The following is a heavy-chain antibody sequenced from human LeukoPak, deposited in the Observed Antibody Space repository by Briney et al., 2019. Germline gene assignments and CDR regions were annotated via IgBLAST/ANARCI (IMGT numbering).Heavy chain of an antibody. Sequence: GASVKVSCKASGYTFTGYYMHWVRQAPGQGLEWMGWINPNSGGTNYAQKFQGRVTMTRDTSISTAYMELSRLRSDDTAVYYCATLDIVVVPAAPDYDYRGQGTLVTVSS. J-gene: IGHJ4*02. CDR3: ATLDIVVVPAAPDYDY. CDR2: INPNSGGT. V-gene: IGHV1-2*02. CDR1: GYTFTGYY. D-gene: IGHD2-2*01.